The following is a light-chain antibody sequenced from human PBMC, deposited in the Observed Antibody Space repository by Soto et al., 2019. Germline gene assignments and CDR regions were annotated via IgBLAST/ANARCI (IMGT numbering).Light chain of an antibody. CDR1: SSNIGAGYD. CDR3: QSYDSSLSAL. CDR2: GNS. V-gene: IGLV1-40*01. J-gene: IGLJ2*01. Sequence: QSVLTQPPSGSGAPGQRVTISCTGSSSNIGAGYDVHWYQQPPGTAPKLLIYGNSNRPSGVPDRFSGSKSGTSASLAITGLQAEDEADYYCQSYDSSLSALFGGGTKLTVL.